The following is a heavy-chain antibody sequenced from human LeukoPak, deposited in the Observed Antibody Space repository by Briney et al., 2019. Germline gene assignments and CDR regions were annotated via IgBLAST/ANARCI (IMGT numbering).Heavy chain of an antibody. CDR3: ARHQEVLWFGDLSPFDY. CDR2: IYYSGST. D-gene: IGHD3-10*01. Sequence: SETLSLTCTVSGGSISSYYWSWIRQPPGKGLEWIGYIYYSGSTDYNPSLKSRVTISVDTSRNQFSLKLSSVTAADTAVYYCARHQEVLWFGDLSPFDYWGQGTLVTVSS. J-gene: IGHJ4*02. CDR1: GGSISSYY. V-gene: IGHV4-59*08.